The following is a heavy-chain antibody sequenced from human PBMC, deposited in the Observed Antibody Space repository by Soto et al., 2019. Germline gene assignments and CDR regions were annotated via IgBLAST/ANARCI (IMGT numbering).Heavy chain of an antibody. D-gene: IGHD3-3*01. CDR2: IYYSGST. CDR3: ARGVPATLFGSPFINWFDP. Sequence: SETLSLTCTVSGGSISSYYWSWIRQPPGKGLEWIGYIYYSGSTNYNPSLKSRVTISVDTSKNQFSLKLSSVTAADTAVYYCARGVPATLFGSPFINWFDPWGQGTLVTVSS. CDR1: GGSISSYY. V-gene: IGHV4-59*01. J-gene: IGHJ5*02.